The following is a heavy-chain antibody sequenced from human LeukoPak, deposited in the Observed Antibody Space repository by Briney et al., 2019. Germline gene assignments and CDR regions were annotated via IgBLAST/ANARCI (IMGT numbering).Heavy chain of an antibody. J-gene: IGHJ4*02. Sequence: GRSLRLSCAASGFTLSAYAMHWIRQAPVKGLEWVALISYDGSNKYYADFVKGRFTIPRDSSKNTLYLQVNSLRAEDTAVYYCAKEGLGSSWYPNYFDYWGQGTLVTVSS. D-gene: IGHD6-13*01. V-gene: IGHV3-30*18. CDR2: ISYDGSNK. CDR3: AKEGLGSSWYPNYFDY. CDR1: GFTLSAYA.